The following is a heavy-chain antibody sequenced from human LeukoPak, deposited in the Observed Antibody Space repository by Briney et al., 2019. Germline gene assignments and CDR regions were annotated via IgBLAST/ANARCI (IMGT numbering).Heavy chain of an antibody. CDR3: ARGRPPYYYDSSGYPFDY. Sequence: PGGSLRLSCAASGFTFSSYSMNWVRQAPGKGLEWVSSISSSSSYIYYADSVKGRFTISRDNAKNSLYLQMNSLRAEDTAVYYCARGRPPYYYDSSGYPFDYRGQGTLVTVSS. D-gene: IGHD3-22*01. V-gene: IGHV3-21*01. J-gene: IGHJ4*02. CDR1: GFTFSSYS. CDR2: ISSSSSYI.